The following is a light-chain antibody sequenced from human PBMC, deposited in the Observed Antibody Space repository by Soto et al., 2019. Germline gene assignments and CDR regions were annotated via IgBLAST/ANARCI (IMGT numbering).Light chain of an antibody. Sequence: EIVLTQSPGTLSLSPGERATLSCRASQSVSSNYFAWYQQKPGQAPRLFIYGASNRATGIPDRFSGSGSGTDFALTISRLGPEDFAVYYCQQYGSSPPITFGQGTRLEIK. CDR1: QSVSSNY. J-gene: IGKJ5*01. CDR3: QQYGSSPPIT. CDR2: GAS. V-gene: IGKV3-20*01.